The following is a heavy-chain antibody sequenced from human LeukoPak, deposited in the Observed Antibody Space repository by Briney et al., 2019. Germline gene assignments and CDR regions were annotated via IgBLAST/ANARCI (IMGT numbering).Heavy chain of an antibody. V-gene: IGHV3-21*01. Sequence: PGGSLRLSCAASGFTFSSYSMNWVRQAPGKGLEWVSSISSSSSYIYYADSVKGRFTISRDNAKNSLYLQMNSLRAEDTAVYYCARDRRYSDSSGYIRGFDYWGQGTLVTVSS. J-gene: IGHJ4*02. D-gene: IGHD3-22*01. CDR1: GFTFSSYS. CDR3: ARDRRYSDSSGYIRGFDY. CDR2: ISSSSSYI.